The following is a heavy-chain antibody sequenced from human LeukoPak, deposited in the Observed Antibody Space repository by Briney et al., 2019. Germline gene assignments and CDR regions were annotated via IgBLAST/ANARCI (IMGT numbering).Heavy chain of an antibody. Sequence: SETLSLTCTVSGGSISSSSYYWGWIRQPPGKGLEWIGSIYYSGSTYYNPSLKSRVTISVDTSKNQFSLKLSSVTAADTAVYYCARDGSGWSFDYWGQGTLVTVCS. J-gene: IGHJ4*02. V-gene: IGHV4-39*07. D-gene: IGHD6-19*01. CDR2: IYYSGST. CDR3: ARDGSGWSFDY. CDR1: GGSISSSSYY.